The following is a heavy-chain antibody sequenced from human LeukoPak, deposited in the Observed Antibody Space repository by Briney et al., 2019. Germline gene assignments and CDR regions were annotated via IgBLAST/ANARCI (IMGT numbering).Heavy chain of an antibody. CDR2: IYTSGST. J-gene: IGHJ6*03. CDR1: GGSISSYY. CDR3: ATDFVVVVAATLADNYYYYYMDV. Sequence: PSETLSLTCTVSGGSISSYYWSWVRQPAGKGREWVGRIYTSGSTNYNPSLKSRVTMSVDTSKNQFSLKLSSVTAADTAVYYCATDFVVVVAATLADNYYYYYMDVWGKGTTVTISS. D-gene: IGHD2-15*01. V-gene: IGHV4-4*07.